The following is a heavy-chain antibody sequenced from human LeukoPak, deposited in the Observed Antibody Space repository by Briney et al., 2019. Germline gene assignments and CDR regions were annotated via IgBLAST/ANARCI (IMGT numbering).Heavy chain of an antibody. CDR2: IYTSGSN. V-gene: IGHV4-4*07. CDR1: GGSISSYY. CDR3: ARDGSQEQWLAYFDY. J-gene: IGHJ4*02. Sequence: KPSETLSLTCTVSGGSISSYYWSWIRQPAGKGLEWIGRIYTSGSNNYNPSLKSRATMSVDTSKNQFSLKLSSVTAADTAAYYCARDGSQEQWLAYFDYWGQGTLVTVSS. D-gene: IGHD6-19*01.